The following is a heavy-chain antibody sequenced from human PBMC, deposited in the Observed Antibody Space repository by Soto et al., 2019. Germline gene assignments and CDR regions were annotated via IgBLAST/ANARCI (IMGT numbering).Heavy chain of an antibody. CDR1: GFTVSTKY. CDR2: IYSGGST. CDR3: ARDPWSADY. V-gene: IGHV3-66*01. J-gene: IGHJ4*02. Sequence: EVQLVASGGGLVQPGGSLSLSCAASGFTVSTKYMSWVRQAPGKGLEWVSVIYSGGSTFYADSVRSRFTISRDNSKNTVSLQISSLRAEETAVYYCARDPWSADYWGQGALVTVS.